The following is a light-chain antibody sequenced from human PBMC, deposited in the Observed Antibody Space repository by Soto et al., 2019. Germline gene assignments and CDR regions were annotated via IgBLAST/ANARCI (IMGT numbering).Light chain of an antibody. CDR2: GAS. J-gene: IGKJ1*01. CDR1: LSVISRY. Sequence: IVLTQFPGTLSLSPGESATLSCRASLSVISRYFHWYQQKPGQAPRLLIKGASTRAPDIPERFSGSGSGTDFTLTIDRLEPEDFAVYYCQHYGSSRWTFGQGTRVDIK. CDR3: QHYGSSRWT. V-gene: IGKV3-20*01.